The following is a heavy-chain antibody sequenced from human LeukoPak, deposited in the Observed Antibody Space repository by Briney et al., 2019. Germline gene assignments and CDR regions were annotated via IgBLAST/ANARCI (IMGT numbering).Heavy chain of an antibody. CDR3: AKGRSAAMIEAAFDY. CDR1: GFTFSSYA. D-gene: IGHD3-22*01. V-gene: IGHV3-23*01. J-gene: IGHJ4*02. Sequence: QPGGSLRLSCAASGFTFSSYAMSWVRQAPGKGLEWVSVISGSGGRTYYEDSVKGRFTISKDNSKNTPYLQMNSLRAEDTAVYYCAKGRSAAMIEAAFDYWGQGTLVTVSS. CDR2: ISGSGGRT.